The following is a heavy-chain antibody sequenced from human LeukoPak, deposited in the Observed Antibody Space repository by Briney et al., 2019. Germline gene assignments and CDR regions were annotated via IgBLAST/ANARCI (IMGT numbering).Heavy chain of an antibody. J-gene: IGHJ4*02. V-gene: IGHV4-61*01. CDR1: GGSISSGSYY. CDR3: ARVTGYMTEHYFDY. Sequence: PSETLSLTCTVSGGSISSGSYYWSWIRQPPGKGLEWIGYIYYSGSTNYNPSLKSRVTISVDTSKNQFSLRLSSVTAADTAVYYCARVTGYMTEHYFDYWGQGTLITVSS. D-gene: IGHD6-13*01. CDR2: IYYSGST.